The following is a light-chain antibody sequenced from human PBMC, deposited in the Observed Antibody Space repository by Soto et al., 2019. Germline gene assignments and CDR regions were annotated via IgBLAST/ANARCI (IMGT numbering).Light chain of an antibody. V-gene: IGLV1-40*01. J-gene: IGLJ1*01. CDR2: GNS. CDR1: SSNIGAGYD. CDR3: QSYDSSRGV. Sequence: QSALTQPPSLSGAPGQRVTISCTGSSSNIGAGYDVHWYQQLPGTAPKLLIYGNSNRPSGVPDRFSGSKSGTSASLAITGLQAEDEADYYCQSYDSSRGVFGTGTKVTVL.